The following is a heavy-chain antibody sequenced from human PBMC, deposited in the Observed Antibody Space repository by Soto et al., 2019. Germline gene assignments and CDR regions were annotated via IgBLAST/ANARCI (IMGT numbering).Heavy chain of an antibody. J-gene: IGHJ5*02. Sequence: GGSLRLSCAASGFTFSSYAMSWVRQAPGKGLEWVSAISGSGGSTYYADSVKGRFTISRDNSKNTLYLQMNSLGAEDTAVYYCAKDTYYDILTGPGGFDPWGQGTLVTVSS. CDR3: AKDTYYDILTGPGGFDP. V-gene: IGHV3-23*01. CDR1: GFTFSSYA. D-gene: IGHD3-9*01. CDR2: ISGSGGST.